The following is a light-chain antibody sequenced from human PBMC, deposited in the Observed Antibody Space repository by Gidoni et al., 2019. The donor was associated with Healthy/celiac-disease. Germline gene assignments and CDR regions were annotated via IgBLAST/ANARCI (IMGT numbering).Light chain of an antibody. V-gene: IGKV1-39*01. Sequence: IQMTQSPSSLSASVGDRVTITCRASQSISSYLNWYQQKPGKAPKLLIYAASSLQSGVPSRFSGSGSGTDFTLTISSLQPEDFATYYCQQSCSTPRTFGQGTKVEIK. CDR3: QQSCSTPRT. J-gene: IGKJ2*02. CDR1: QSISSY. CDR2: AAS.